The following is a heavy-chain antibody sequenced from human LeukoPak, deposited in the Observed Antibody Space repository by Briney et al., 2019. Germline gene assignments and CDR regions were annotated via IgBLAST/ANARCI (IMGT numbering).Heavy chain of an antibody. V-gene: IGHV4-4*07. J-gene: IGHJ5*02. CDR3: ARVRTAGFGYYYDSSGNRRGWFDP. CDR1: GGSISSYY. CDR2: IYTSGST. Sequence: KTSETLSLTCTVSGGSISSYYWSWIRQPAGKGLEWIGRIYTSGSTNYNPSLKSRVTISVDTSKNQFSLKLSSVTAADTAVYYCARVRTAGFGYYYDSSGNRRGWFDPWGQGTLVTVSS. D-gene: IGHD3-22*01.